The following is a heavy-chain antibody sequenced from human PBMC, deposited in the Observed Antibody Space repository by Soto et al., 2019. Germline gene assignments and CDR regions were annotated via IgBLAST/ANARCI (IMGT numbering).Heavy chain of an antibody. CDR1: GYTFTSYG. V-gene: IGHV1-18*01. CDR3: ARDPLHPYFDWSYRPFDY. CDR2: ISAYNGNT. D-gene: IGHD3-9*01. J-gene: IGHJ4*02. Sequence: ASVKVSCKASGYTFTSYGISWVRQAPGQGLEWMGWISAYNGNTNYAQKLQGRVTMTTDTSTSTAYMELRSLRSDDTAVYYCARDPLHPYFDWSYRPFDYWGQGTLVTVSS.